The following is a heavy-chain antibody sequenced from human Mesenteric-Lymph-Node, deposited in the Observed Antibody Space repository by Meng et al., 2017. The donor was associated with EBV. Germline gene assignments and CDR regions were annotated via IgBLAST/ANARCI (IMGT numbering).Heavy chain of an antibody. CDR1: GGSFGGYF. V-gene: IGHV4-34*01. J-gene: IGHJ4*02. Sequence: QVQLQQWGAGLLRPSGTLSLSCAVSGGSFGGYFWTWVRLAPGKGLEWIGEINQVGSTNYNPSLRSRVTISVDTSKTQFSLEVTSVTAADTAVYYCARSGAIIGVQGAPDYWGQGTLVTVSS. CDR2: INQVGST. CDR3: ARSGAIIGVQGAPDY. D-gene: IGHD3-10*01.